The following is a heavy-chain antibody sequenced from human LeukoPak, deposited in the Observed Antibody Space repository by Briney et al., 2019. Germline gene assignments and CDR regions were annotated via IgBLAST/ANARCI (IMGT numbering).Heavy chain of an antibody. Sequence: RGSLRLSCAASGVMFPSYWMTWVRQAPGKGLEWVANIKQDGSEKYYVDSVKGRFTISRDNAKNSVYLQMNSLRAEDTAVYYCARRHHFGFLDSWGQGTLATVSS. V-gene: IGHV3-7*04. J-gene: IGHJ4*02. CDR3: ARRHHFGFLDS. D-gene: IGHD3-10*01. CDR1: GVMFPSYW. CDR2: IKQDGSEK.